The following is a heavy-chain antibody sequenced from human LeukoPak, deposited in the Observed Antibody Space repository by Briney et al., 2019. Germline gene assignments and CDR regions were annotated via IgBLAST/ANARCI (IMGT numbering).Heavy chain of an antibody. J-gene: IGHJ4*02. CDR3: ARGGTYYDYVWGSYLSDY. CDR2: ISYDGSNK. Sequence: GGSLRLSCAASGFTFSSYAMHWVRQAPGKGLEWVAVISYDGSNKYYADSVKGRFTISRDNAKNSLYLQMNSLRAEDTAVYYCARGGTYYDYVWGSYLSDYWGQGTLVTVSS. V-gene: IGHV3-30*04. D-gene: IGHD3-16*02. CDR1: GFTFSSYA.